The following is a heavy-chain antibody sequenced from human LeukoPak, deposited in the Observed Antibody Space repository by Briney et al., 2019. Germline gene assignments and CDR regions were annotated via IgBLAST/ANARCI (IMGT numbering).Heavy chain of an antibody. Sequence: SETLSLTCAVYGGSFSGYYWSWIRQPPGKGLEWIGEINHSGSTNYNPPLKSRVTISVDTSKNQFSLKLSSVTAADTAVYYCAREGLNMVRGVIPKEAWGWFDPWGQGTLVTVSS. V-gene: IGHV4-34*01. CDR1: GGSFSGYY. D-gene: IGHD3-10*01. CDR3: AREGLNMVRGVIPKEAWGWFDP. J-gene: IGHJ5*02. CDR2: INHSGST.